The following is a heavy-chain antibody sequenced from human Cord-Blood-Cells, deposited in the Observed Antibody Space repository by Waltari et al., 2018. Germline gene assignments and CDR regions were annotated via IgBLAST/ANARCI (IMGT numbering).Heavy chain of an antibody. Sequence: QLQLQESGPGLVKPSETLSLTCTVSGCSISSSSYYWGWIRQPPGKGLEWIGRIYYRGCTCDNPSLKRRVTVSVDTSKDPFSLWLSSVTAADTAVYYCARQRRVASGPTVATIDYWGQETLVTVSS. CDR1: GCSISSSSYY. CDR2: IYYRGCT. CDR3: ARQRRVASGPTVATIDY. J-gene: IGHJ4*02. V-gene: IGHV4-39*01. D-gene: IGHD5-12*01.